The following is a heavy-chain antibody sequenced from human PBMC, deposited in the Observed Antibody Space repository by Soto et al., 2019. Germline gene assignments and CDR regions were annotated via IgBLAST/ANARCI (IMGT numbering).Heavy chain of an antibody. CDR3: ARDHRYCSGSSCRPYYYYYGMDV. CDR1: GFTFSSYA. D-gene: IGHD2-15*01. Sequence: PGGSLRLSCSASGFTFSSYAMHWVRQAPGKGLEYVSAISSNGGSTYYADSVKGRFTISRDNAKTSLYTQMNSLRAEDTAVYYCARDHRYCSGSSCRPYYYYYGMDVWGQGTTVTVSS. V-gene: IGHV3-64*04. CDR2: ISSNGGST. J-gene: IGHJ6*02.